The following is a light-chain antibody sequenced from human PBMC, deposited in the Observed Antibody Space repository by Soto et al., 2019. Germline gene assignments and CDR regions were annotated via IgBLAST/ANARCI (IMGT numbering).Light chain of an antibody. CDR2: KAS. CDR3: QHYNSYSEA. J-gene: IGKJ1*01. Sequence: DIQMTQSPSTLSGSGADIFTIRCRASQSISSWLAWYQQKPGKAPKLLIYKASTLKSGVPSRFSGSGSGTEFTLTISSLQPDDFATYYCQHYNSYSEAFGQGTKVDIK. CDR1: QSISSW. V-gene: IGKV1-5*03.